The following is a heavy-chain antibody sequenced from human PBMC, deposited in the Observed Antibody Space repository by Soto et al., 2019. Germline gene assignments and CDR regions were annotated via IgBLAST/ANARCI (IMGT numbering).Heavy chain of an antibody. CDR1: GGTFSSYA. J-gene: IGHJ6*02. CDR2: IIPIFGTA. V-gene: IGHV1-69*01. D-gene: IGHD4-17*01. Sequence: QVQLVQSGAEVKKPGSSVKVSCKASGGTFSSYAISWVRQAPVQGLEWMGGIIPIFGTANYAQKFQGRVTITADESTSKAYMELSSLRSEDTAVYYCARIMTTVTMAGWYYYGMDVWGQGTTVTVSS. CDR3: ARIMTTVTMAGWYYYGMDV.